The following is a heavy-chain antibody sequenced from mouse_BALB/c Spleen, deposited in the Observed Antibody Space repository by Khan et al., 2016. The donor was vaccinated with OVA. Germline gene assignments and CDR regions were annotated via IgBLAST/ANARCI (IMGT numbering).Heavy chain of an antibody. D-gene: IGHD2-10*01. CDR2: ISSGGSYS. V-gene: IGHV5-9*02. CDR3: ARPSYYGNPWFTY. Sequence: EVELVESGGGLVKPGGSLKLSCAASGFAFISYDMSWVRQTPEKRLEWVATISSGGSYSYYPDSVKGRFTISRDIDRKTLYLQMSSLRSEDTAVYYCARPSYYGNPWFTYWGQGTLVTVSA. CDR1: GFAFISYD. J-gene: IGHJ3*01.